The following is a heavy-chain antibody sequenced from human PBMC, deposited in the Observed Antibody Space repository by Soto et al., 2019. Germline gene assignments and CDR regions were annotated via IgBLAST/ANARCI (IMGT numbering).Heavy chain of an antibody. CDR2: IRSGGSND. J-gene: IGHJ3*02. CDR3: ARGHLGAFEI. CDR1: GFTFSGSY. Sequence: QVQLMESGGGLVKPGGSLRLSCAASGFTFSGSYMSWIRQAPGKGLAWVSYIRSGGSNDYYAASVRGRFASSRDDAKNSLYIHLNSLRADDTAVDYCARGHLGAFEIGGQGRMVTVSS. V-gene: IGHV3-11*01.